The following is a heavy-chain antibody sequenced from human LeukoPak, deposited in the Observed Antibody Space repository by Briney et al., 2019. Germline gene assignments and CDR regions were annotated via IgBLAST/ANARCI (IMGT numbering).Heavy chain of an antibody. Sequence: SETLSLTCSISGGSISNYYWSWIRQTPGNGLEWIGYIYSTGRTDPNPSLKSRVTISVDTSKNQFSLKMTSVTAADTAVYYCTRCMVRGVSDYWGQGTLVAVST. CDR3: TRCMVRGVSDY. D-gene: IGHD3-10*01. CDR1: GGSISNYY. V-gene: IGHV4-59*01. J-gene: IGHJ4*02. CDR2: IYSTGRT.